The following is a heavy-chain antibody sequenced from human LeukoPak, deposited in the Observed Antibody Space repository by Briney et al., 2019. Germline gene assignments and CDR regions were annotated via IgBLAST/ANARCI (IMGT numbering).Heavy chain of an antibody. D-gene: IGHD1-1*01. CDR2: IKPDGSEK. Sequence: GGSLRLSCVASGFTFSNFWMNWVRQAPGKGLEWLANIKPDGSEKYYVDSVKGRFTISRDNAKNSLYLQMNSLRVEDTAMYYCTRERTYTSEDSWGQGTLVTVSS. CDR3: TRERTYTSEDS. V-gene: IGHV3-7*01. CDR1: GFTFSNFW. J-gene: IGHJ4*02.